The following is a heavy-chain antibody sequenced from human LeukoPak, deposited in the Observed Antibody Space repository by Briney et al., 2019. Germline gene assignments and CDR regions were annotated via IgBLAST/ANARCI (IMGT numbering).Heavy chain of an antibody. CDR1: GGSISSSSYY. CDR3: GRDNGDYDFDF. CDR2: IYYSGST. V-gene: IGHV4-39*01. D-gene: IGHD2-21*01. J-gene: IGHJ4*01. Sequence: SETLTLTCTVSGGSISSSSYYWGCIRQPPGMGLVWIGNIYYSGSTYYNPSLKSRVTISVDTSKNQFSLRLSSVTAADTAVYYCGRDNGDYDFDFWGQGTLVTVSS.